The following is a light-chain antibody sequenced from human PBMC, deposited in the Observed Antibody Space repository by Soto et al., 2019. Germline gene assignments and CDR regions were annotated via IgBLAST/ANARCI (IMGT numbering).Light chain of an antibody. J-gene: IGKJ2*01. Sequence: DVHMTQSPSTLPASVGDRVTITCRASQSFDSRLAWYQQKQGKAPQLLMYKASTFESGVPSRFSGSGSGTEFALSISIRQPDDFATYYGQQYLFYPFTFGQGTRLEIK. CDR2: KAS. CDR3: QQYLFYPFT. CDR1: QSFDSR. V-gene: IGKV1-5*03.